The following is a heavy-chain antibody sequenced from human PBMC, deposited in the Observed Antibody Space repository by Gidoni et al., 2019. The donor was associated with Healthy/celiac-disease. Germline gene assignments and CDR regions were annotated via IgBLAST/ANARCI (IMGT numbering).Heavy chain of an antibody. CDR1: GGSSSSSSYS. CDR2: IYYSGRT. V-gene: IGHV4-39*01. CDR3: ARGIPWGSGYGY. D-gene: IGHD3-16*01. J-gene: IGHJ4*02. Sequence: QLQLQESGPGLVKPSETLSLTCTGSGGSSSSSSYSWGRIRQPPGKGLEWIGSIYYSGRTYYNPSLKRRVTISVDTSKNQFSLKLSSVTAADTAVYYCARGIPWGSGYGYWGQGTLVTVSS.